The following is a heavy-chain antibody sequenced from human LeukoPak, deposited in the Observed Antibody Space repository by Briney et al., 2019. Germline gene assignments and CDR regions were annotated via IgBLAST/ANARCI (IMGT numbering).Heavy chain of an antibody. V-gene: IGHV4-39*07. J-gene: IGHJ4*02. CDR1: GGSISSSSYY. D-gene: IGHD6-19*01. CDR2: IYYSGST. CDR3: ARDMYSSGWTPIDY. Sequence: SETLSLTCTVSGGSISSSSYYWGWIRQPPGKGLEWIGSIYYSGSTYYNPSLKSRVTISVDTSKNQFSLKLSSVTAADTAVYYCARDMYSSGWTPIDYWGQGTLVTVSS.